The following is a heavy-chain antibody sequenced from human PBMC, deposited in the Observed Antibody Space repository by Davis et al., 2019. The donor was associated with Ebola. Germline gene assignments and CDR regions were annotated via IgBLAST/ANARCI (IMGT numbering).Heavy chain of an antibody. CDR2: IYYSGST. Sequence: MPSETLSLTCTVSGGSVSSGSYYWSWIRQPPEKGLEWVGYIYYSGSTNYNPSLKSRVTISVDTSKNQFSLKLSSVTAADTAVYYCARGTFWSGYYTGLNWFDPWGQGTLVTVSS. J-gene: IGHJ5*02. D-gene: IGHD3-3*01. V-gene: IGHV4-61*01. CDR3: ARGTFWSGYYTGLNWFDP. CDR1: GGSVSSGSYY.